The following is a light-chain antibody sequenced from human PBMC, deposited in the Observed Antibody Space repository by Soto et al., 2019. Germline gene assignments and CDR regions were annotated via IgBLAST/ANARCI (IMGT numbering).Light chain of an antibody. CDR1: SSNIGAGYD. J-gene: IGLJ1*01. V-gene: IGLV1-40*01. CDR3: EAYDISLGGFYV. Sequence: QSVLTQPPSVSGAPGQRVTISCTGSSSNIGAGYDVHWYQQLPGTAPKLLIYGNSNRPSGVPDRFSGSKSGTSASLAITGRQAEDVAYHYCEAYDISLGGFYVFGSGTKVNV. CDR2: GNS.